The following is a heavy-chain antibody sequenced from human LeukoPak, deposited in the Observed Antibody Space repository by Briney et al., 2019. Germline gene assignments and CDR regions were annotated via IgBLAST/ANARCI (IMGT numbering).Heavy chain of an antibody. J-gene: IGHJ4*02. Sequence: GESLKISCKGSGYSFSTYWIGWVRQMPGKGLGWMGIIYPGDSDTRYSPSFQGQVTISADKSISTAYLQWSSLEASDTAMYYCARQDTAIALLAYWGQGTLVTVSS. V-gene: IGHV5-51*01. CDR3: ARQDTAIALLAY. CDR1: GYSFSTYW. D-gene: IGHD5-18*01. CDR2: IYPGDSDT.